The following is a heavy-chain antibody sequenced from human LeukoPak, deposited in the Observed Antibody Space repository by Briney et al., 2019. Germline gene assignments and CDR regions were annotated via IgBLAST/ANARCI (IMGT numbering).Heavy chain of an antibody. CDR3: AREIAATGVFDY. CDR1: GFPFSSYA. V-gene: IGHV3-23*01. CDR2: ISGSGDST. D-gene: IGHD6-13*01. J-gene: IGHJ4*02. Sequence: GGSLRLSCAASGFPFSSYAMSWVRQAPGKGLEWVSAISGSGDSTYYADSVKGRFTISRDNSKNTLYLQMNSLRAEDTAVYYCAREIAATGVFDYWGQGTLVTVSS.